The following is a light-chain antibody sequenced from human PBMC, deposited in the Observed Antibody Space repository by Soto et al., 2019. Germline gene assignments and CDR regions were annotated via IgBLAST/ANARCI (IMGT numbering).Light chain of an antibody. Sequence: QSALTQPPSASGSPGQSVTISCTGTSSDVGAYNYVSWYQQYPGKAPKLMIYEVSKRPSGVPDRFSGSKSGKTASLTVSGLQPEDEADYYCTPYAGSNIGVFGGGTKVTVL. V-gene: IGLV2-8*01. CDR1: SSDVGAYNY. CDR3: TPYAGSNIGV. CDR2: EVS. J-gene: IGLJ3*02.